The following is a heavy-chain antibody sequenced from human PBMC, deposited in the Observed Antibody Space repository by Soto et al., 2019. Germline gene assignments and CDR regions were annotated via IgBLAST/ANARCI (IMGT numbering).Heavy chain of an antibody. V-gene: IGHV1-18*01. CDR2: ISAYNGNT. CDR3: ARDTLLGDSYYDSSGY. D-gene: IGHD3-22*01. J-gene: IGHJ4*02. CDR1: GYTFTSYG. Sequence: QVQLVQSGAEVKKPGASVKVSCKASGYTFTSYGISWVRQAPGQGLEWMGWISAYNGNTNYAQKLQGRVTMTTDTXTXRAYMELRSLRSDDTAVYYCARDTLLGDSYYDSSGYWGQGTLVTVSS.